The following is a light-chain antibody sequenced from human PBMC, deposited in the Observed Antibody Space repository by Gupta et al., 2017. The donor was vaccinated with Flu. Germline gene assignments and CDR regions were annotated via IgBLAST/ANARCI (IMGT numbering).Light chain of an antibody. CDR3: QQYDSSPWT. V-gene: IGKV3-20*01. CDR1: QSVRRY. Sequence: PGTLSLSPGERATLSCRASQSVRRYINWYQQRPGQAPGLLIYGSSSRATGIPDRFSGSGSGTDFTLTISRLEPEDFAVYYCQQYDSSPWTFGQGTKVEIK. J-gene: IGKJ1*01. CDR2: GSS.